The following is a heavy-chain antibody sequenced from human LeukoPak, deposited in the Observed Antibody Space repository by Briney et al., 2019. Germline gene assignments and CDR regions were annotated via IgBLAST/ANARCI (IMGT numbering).Heavy chain of an antibody. V-gene: IGHV4-39*07. D-gene: IGHD6-6*01. CDR1: GGSISRSYYY. J-gene: IGHJ6*03. Sequence: SETLSLTCTVSGGSISRSYYYWGWIRQTPGKGLEWVGSAYYTGSTYSNPSLKSRVTMSVDTSKNQFSLKLSSVTAADTAVYYCARDLREYSSSSPYYYYYMDVWGKGTTVTVSS. CDR2: AYYTGST. CDR3: ARDLREYSSSSPYYYYYMDV.